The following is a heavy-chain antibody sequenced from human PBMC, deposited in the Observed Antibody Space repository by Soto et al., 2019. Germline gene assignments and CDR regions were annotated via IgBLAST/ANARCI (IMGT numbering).Heavy chain of an antibody. CDR1: GFTFSDYF. Sequence: KPGGSLRLSCAASGFTFSDYFMSWIRQAPGKGLEWVSFISGSSDNIKYADSVKGRFTISRDNAKNSLYLQMNSLRAEDTAVYYCASWPDAADYWGQGPLVTVSS. J-gene: IGHJ4*02. V-gene: IGHV3-11*06. D-gene: IGHD6-25*01. CDR3: ASWPDAADY. CDR2: ISGSSDNI.